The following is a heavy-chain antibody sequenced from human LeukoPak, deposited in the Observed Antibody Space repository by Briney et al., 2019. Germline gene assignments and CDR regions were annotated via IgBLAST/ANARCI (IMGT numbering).Heavy chain of an antibody. CDR2: INPNSGGT. CDR3: ASPARGSGPAYYFDY. J-gene: IGHJ4*02. V-gene: IGHV1-2*02. CDR1: GYTFTGYY. Sequence: ASVKVSCKASGYTFTGYYMHWVRQAPGQGLEWMGWINPNSGGTNYAQKFQGRVTMTRDTSISTACMELSRLRSDDTAVCYCASPARGSGPAYYFDYWGQGTLVTVSS. D-gene: IGHD3-16*01.